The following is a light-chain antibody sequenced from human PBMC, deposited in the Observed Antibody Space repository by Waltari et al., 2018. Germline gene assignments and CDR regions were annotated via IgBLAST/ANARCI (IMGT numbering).Light chain of an antibody. CDR2: GAS. CDR3: QQYGSSGYT. CDR1: QSVSSSY. V-gene: IGKV3-20*01. Sequence: EIVLTQSPGTLSLSPGERATLPCRASQSVSSSYLAWYKQKPGQAPRLLIYGASSRATGIPDRFSGSGSGTDFTLTISRLEPEDFAVYYCQQYGSSGYTFGQGTKLEIK. J-gene: IGKJ2*01.